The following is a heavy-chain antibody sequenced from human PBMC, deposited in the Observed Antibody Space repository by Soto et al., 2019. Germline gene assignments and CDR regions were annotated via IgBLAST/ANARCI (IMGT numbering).Heavy chain of an antibody. CDR3: AKDSRVVILLWYFDY. CDR2: ISSSGGSI. CDR1: GFTFSTYA. V-gene: IGHV3-23*01. Sequence: EVHLLESGGGLVQPGGSLRLSCAASGFTFSTYAMSWVRQAPGKGLEWVSAISSSGGSIYYADSVKGRFTISRDNSKNTLYLQMTSLRAEDTAVYYCAKDSRVVILLWYFDYWGQGTLVTVSS. D-gene: IGHD3-3*01. J-gene: IGHJ4*02.